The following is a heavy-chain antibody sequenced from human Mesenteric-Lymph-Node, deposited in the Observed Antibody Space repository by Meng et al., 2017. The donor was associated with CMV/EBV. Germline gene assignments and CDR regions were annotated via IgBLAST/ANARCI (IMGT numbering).Heavy chain of an antibody. D-gene: IGHD2-2*01. CDR2: INPNSGDT. CDR3: ARRYCSTTSCYLDY. Sequence: ASVKVSCKASGYTFTGYYMHWVRQAPGQGLEWMGWINPNSGDTKNTQKFQGRVTMTWDTSISTAYMELSRLGSDDRAVYFCARRYCSTTSCYLDYWGQGTLVTVSS. J-gene: IGHJ4*02. CDR1: GYTFTGYY. V-gene: IGHV1-2*02.